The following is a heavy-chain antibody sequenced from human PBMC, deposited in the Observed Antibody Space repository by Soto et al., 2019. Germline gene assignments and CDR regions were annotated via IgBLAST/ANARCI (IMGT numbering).Heavy chain of an antibody. V-gene: IGHV1-8*01. J-gene: IGHJ4*02. CDR2: MNAYTGET. CDR1: GYTFDAFD. D-gene: IGHD3-10*01. Sequence: QVQLVQSGAEVRKPGASVRVSCKASGYTFDAFDIHWVRQATGQGLELMGWMNAYTGETAYTQKFQGRVSMTRDTSVSTAYMELTSLTSQDSAIYFCVRQAGGASAPGDDYWGQGTLVTVSS. CDR3: VRQAGGASAPGDDY.